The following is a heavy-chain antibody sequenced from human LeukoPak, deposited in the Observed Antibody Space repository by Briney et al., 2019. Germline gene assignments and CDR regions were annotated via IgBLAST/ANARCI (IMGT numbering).Heavy chain of an antibody. CDR3: ARWSGSVTARNYYYYMDV. V-gene: IGHV4-61*02. D-gene: IGHD6-6*01. CDR1: GGSVRRGNYY. CDR2: IYTSGTT. J-gene: IGHJ6*03. Sequence: PSETLSLTCTVSGGSVRRGNYYWTWIRQPAGSGLEWIGRIYTSGTTDYNPSLRTRVTISVDASRNQFSLNLSSVTAADTAVYYCARWSGSVTARNYYYYMDVWGEGTPVTVSS.